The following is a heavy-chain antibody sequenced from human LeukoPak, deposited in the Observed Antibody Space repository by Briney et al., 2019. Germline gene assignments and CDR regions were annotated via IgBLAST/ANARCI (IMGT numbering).Heavy chain of an antibody. D-gene: IGHD6-19*01. CDR3: ARSFGERIVVAGNFDY. V-gene: IGHV4-39*01. CDR1: GDSVSSSSYY. CDR2: IYYSGIT. Sequence: PSETLSLTCTVSGDSVSSSSYYWGWVRQPPGKGLQWFGTIYYSGITYYNPFLKSRVTISVDTSKNQFSLKLRSVTAADAAVYYCARSFGERIVVAGNFDYWGQGTLVTVSS. J-gene: IGHJ4*02.